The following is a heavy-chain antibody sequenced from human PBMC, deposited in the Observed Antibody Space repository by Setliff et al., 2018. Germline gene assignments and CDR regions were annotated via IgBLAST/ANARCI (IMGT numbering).Heavy chain of an antibody. CDR1: GGSISSHY. V-gene: IGHV4-59*08. D-gene: IGHD4-17*01. CDR2: IYYSGST. CDR3: ARGGLRWFNFDY. J-gene: IGHJ4*02. Sequence: SETLSLTCTVSGGSISSHYWSWIRQPPGKGLEWIGSIYYSGSTNYNPSLKSRVTISVDTSKNQFSLKLSSVTAADTAVYYCARGGLRWFNFDYWGQGTLVTVS.